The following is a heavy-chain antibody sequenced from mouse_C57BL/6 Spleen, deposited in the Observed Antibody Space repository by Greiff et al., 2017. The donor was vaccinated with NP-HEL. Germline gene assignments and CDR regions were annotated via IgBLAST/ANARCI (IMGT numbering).Heavy chain of an antibody. V-gene: IGHV1-55*01. Sequence: VQLQQSGAELVKPGASVKMSCKASGYTFTSYWITWVKQRPGQGLEWIGDIYPGSGSTNYNEKFKSKATLTVDTSSSTAYMQLSSLTSEDSAFYYCARSDYYDYADYAMDYWGQGTSVTVSS. CDR3: ARSDYYDYADYAMDY. D-gene: IGHD2-4*01. CDR2: IYPGSGST. CDR1: GYTFTSYW. J-gene: IGHJ4*01.